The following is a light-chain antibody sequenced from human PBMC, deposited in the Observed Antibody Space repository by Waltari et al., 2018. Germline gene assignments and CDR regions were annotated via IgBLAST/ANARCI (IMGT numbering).Light chain of an antibody. V-gene: IGKV3-20*01. CDR1: QSVSKY. CDR2: QAS. Sequence: EIVLTQSPGTLSLSPGERVTLSCRASQSVSKYLAWYQQRPGQAPRLLLYQASTRATGIPDRFSGSGSGTDFSLTISRLEPEDFAVYYCQHYVRLPATFGQGTRVEIK. J-gene: IGKJ1*01. CDR3: QHYVRLPAT.